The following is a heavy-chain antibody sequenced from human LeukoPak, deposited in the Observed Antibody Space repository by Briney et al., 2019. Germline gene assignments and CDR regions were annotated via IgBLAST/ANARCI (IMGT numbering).Heavy chain of an antibody. D-gene: IGHD4-23*01. CDR3: ARVYGGPFDL. V-gene: IGHV3-74*01. J-gene: IGHJ4*02. Sequence: GGSLRLSCAASGFTFSDTWLHWVRQAPGKGLMWVARINTDGSDAVYAGSVKGRFTISRDNTQNTLHLQMHSLRAEDTAMYYCARVYGGPFDLWGQGNLVTVSS. CDR2: INTDGSDA. CDR1: GFTFSDTW.